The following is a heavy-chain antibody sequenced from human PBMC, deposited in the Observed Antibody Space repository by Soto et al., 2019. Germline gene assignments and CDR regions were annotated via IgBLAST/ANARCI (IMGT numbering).Heavy chain of an antibody. Sequence: GWSLRLSCASSVFTFSSYAMSWVRQAPGKGLEWVSAISGSGGSTYYADSVKGRFTISRDNSKNTLYLQMNSLRAEDTAVYYCAKITLKLGFDYWGQGTLVTVSS. CDR2: ISGSGGST. V-gene: IGHV3-23*01. J-gene: IGHJ4*02. CDR1: VFTFSSYA. D-gene: IGHD3-3*01. CDR3: AKITLKLGFDY.